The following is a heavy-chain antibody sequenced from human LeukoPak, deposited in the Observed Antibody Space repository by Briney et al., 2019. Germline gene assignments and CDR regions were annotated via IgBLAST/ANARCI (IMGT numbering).Heavy chain of an antibody. J-gene: IGHJ5*02. Sequence: ASVTVSCKASGYTFTGCYMHWVRQAPGQGLEWMGWINPNSGGTNYAQKFQGRVTMTRDTSISTAYMELSRLRSDDTAVYYCARPRLAMVRGRANQWWFDPWGQGTLVTVSS. CDR2: INPNSGGT. D-gene: IGHD3-10*01. CDR3: ARPRLAMVRGRANQWWFDP. V-gene: IGHV1-2*02. CDR1: GYTFTGCY.